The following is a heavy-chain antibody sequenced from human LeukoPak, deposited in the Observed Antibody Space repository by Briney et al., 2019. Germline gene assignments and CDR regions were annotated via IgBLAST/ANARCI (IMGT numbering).Heavy chain of an antibody. D-gene: IGHD1-26*01. CDR1: GYTFTGYY. CDR3: AREFPRTSGFDY. J-gene: IGHJ4*02. CDR2: IYPNSGGT. V-gene: IGHV1-2*02. Sequence: GASVKVSCKASGYTFTGYYMHGVRQAPGQGLEWMGWIYPNSGGTGYAQNFQGRVTMTWDTSITTAYMELNRLTSDHAAVYYCAREFPRTSGFDYWGQGSLVTVSS.